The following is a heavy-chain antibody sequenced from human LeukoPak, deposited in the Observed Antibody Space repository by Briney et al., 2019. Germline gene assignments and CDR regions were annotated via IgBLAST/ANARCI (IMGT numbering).Heavy chain of an antibody. CDR2: ISSDVTNT. CDR1: GFTSSSSW. V-gene: IGHV3-74*01. J-gene: IGHJ3*01. D-gene: IGHD7-27*01. Sequence: PGGSLRLSCAASGFTSSSSWLHWVRQAPGRGLVWVSRISSDVTNTAYGDSVKGRFTISRDNAKNTLYLQMNSLRVDDTGVYYSARGDWGSALSWGRGTMVTVSS. CDR3: ARGDWGSALS.